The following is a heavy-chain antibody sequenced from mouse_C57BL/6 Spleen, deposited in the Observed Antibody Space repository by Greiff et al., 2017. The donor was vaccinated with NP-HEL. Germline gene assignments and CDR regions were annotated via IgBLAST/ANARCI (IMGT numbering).Heavy chain of an antibody. V-gene: IGHV1-82*01. Sequence: VQLQQSGPELVKPGASVKISCKASGYAFSSSWMNWVKQRPGKGLEWIGRIYPGDGDTNYNGKFKGKATLTADKSSSTAYMQLSSLSSEDSAVYFCAGHYYGSSYFDYWGQGTTLTVSS. D-gene: IGHD1-1*01. CDR3: AGHYYGSSYFDY. CDR1: GYAFSSSW. CDR2: IYPGDGDT. J-gene: IGHJ2*01.